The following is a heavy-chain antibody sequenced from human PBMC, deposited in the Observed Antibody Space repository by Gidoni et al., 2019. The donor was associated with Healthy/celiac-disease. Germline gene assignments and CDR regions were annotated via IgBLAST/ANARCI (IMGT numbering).Heavy chain of an antibody. CDR1: GGSFSGYY. V-gene: IGHV4-34*01. CDR3: ARGPAIFGVARGDY. D-gene: IGHD3-3*01. CDR2: INHSGST. J-gene: IGHJ4*02. Sequence: QVQLQQWGAGLLKPSDTLSLTCAVYGGSFSGYYWSWIRQPPGKGLEWIGEINHSGSTNYNPSLKSRVTISVDTSKNQFSLKLSSVTAADTAVYYCARGPAIFGVARGDYWGQGTLVTVSS.